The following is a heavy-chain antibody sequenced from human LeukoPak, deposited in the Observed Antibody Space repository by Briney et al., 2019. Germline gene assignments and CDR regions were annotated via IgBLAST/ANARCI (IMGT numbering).Heavy chain of an antibody. CDR1: GYTFTSYG. CDR3: ARPPYSGSYYTDY. V-gene: IGHV1-2*02. J-gene: IGHJ4*02. Sequence: ASVKVSCKASGYTFTSYGISWVRQAPGQGLEWMGWINPNSGGTNYAQKFQGRVTMTRDTSISTAYMELSRLRSDDTAVYYCARPPYSGSYYTDYWGQGTLVTVSS. D-gene: IGHD1-26*01. CDR2: INPNSGGT.